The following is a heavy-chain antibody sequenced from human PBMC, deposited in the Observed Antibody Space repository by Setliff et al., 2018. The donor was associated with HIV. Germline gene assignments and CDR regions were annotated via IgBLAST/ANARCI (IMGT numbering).Heavy chain of an antibody. CDR2: INLVTGKT. CDR1: GYTFSSSHD. J-gene: IGHJ4*02. V-gene: IGHV1-3*01. CDR3: ASEGSGGQFDY. D-gene: IGHD3-10*01. Sequence: ASVKVSCKPSGYTFSSSHDLHWVRQVPGQGLEWMGWINLVTGKTAYLQKFKGRVTITRDTSATTASTAYMEMSGLSSEDTAIYYCASEGSGGQFDYWGQGTLVTVSS.